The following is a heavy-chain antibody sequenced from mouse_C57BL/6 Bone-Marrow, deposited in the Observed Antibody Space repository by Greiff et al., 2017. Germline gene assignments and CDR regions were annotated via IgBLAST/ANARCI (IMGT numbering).Heavy chain of an antibody. Sequence: VQLQQPGAELVKPGASVKMSCKASGYTFTSYWITWVKQRPGQGLEWIGDICPGSGSTNYHEKFKSKATLTVDTSTSTAYMQLSRLTSEDSAVYYCSSKGGFAYWGQGTLVTVSA. J-gene: IGHJ3*01. CDR3: SSKGGFAY. CDR2: ICPGSGST. V-gene: IGHV1-55*01. CDR1: GYTFTSYW.